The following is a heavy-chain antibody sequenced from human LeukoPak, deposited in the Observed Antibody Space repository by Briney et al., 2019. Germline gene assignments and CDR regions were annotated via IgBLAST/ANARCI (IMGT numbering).Heavy chain of an antibody. V-gene: IGHV4-30-4*01. D-gene: IGHD2-2*01. CDR3: VRRLTQYDCFDP. CDR2: IYYSGST. CDR1: GGSISSGDYY. J-gene: IGHJ5*02. Sequence: SETLSLTCTVSGGSISSGDYYWSWIRQPPGKGLEWIGYIYYSGSTYYNPSLKSRVTISVDTSKNQFSLHLNSVTPEDTAVYYCVRRLTQYDCFDPWGQGILVTVSS.